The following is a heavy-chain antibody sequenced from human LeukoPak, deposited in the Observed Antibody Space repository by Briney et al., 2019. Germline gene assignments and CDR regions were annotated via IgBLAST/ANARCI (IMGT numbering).Heavy chain of an antibody. CDR3: ARAQGSYFDMDD. Sequence: GGSLRLSCAASGLTFSSYWMHWVRQAPGKGLVWVSRINSDGSGTTYADSVKGRFTISRDNAKNTLYLQMNSLRAEDTAVYYCARAQGSYFDMDDWGQGTTVTVSS. CDR1: GLTFSSYW. CDR2: INSDGSGT. J-gene: IGHJ6*02. V-gene: IGHV3-74*01.